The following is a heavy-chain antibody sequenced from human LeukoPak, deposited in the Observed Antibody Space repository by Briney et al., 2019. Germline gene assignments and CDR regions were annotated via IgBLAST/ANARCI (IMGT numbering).Heavy chain of an antibody. J-gene: IGHJ4*02. CDR1: GFTVGSNY. V-gene: IGHV3-66*01. CDR2: IYSGGST. Sequence: GGSLRLSCAASGFTVGSNYMSWVRQAPGRGLEWVSVIYSGGSTYYADSVKGRFTISRDNSKNTLYLQMNSLRAEDTAVYYCARGAGGYCSGGSCYSESDYWGQGTLVTVSS. D-gene: IGHD2-15*01. CDR3: ARGAGGYCSGGSCYSESDY.